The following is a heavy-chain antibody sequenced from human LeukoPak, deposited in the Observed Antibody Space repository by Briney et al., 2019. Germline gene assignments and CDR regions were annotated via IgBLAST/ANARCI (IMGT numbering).Heavy chain of an antibody. J-gene: IGHJ4*02. D-gene: IGHD4-17*01. CDR2: IYHSGST. CDR3: ASYGDYVGYFDY. CDR1: GGSISSGGYS. Sequence: SQTLSLTCAVSGGSISSGGYSWSWIRQPPRKGLEWIGYIYHSGSTYYNPSLKSRVTISVDRSKNQFSLKLSSVTAADTAVYYCASYGDYVGYFDYWGQGTLVTVSS. V-gene: IGHV4-30-2*01.